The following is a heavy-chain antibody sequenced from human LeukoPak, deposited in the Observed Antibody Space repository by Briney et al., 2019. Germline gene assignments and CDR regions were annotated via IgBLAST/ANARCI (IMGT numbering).Heavy chain of an antibody. J-gene: IGHJ6*02. CDR2: ITNGGSTI. D-gene: IGHD3-9*01. CDR1: GFTFSDYN. CDR3: ARSIGLTGGGVDV. Sequence: GGTLRLSCAASGFTFSDYNLIWVRQAPGKRLEWVSYITNGGSTIHHADSVKGRFTISRDNAKKTLYLQMNSLRAEDTAVYYCARSIGLTGGGVDVWGQGTTVTVSS. V-gene: IGHV3-11*01.